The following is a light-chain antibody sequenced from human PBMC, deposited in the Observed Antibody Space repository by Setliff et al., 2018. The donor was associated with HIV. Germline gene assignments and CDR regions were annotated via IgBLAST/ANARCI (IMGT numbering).Light chain of an antibody. CDR3: SSSTSSSTYV. Sequence: QSALTQPASVSGSPGQSITISCTGTSGDVGGYNYVSWYQQHPGKAPKFMIYDVSKRPSGVSNRFSGSKSGNTASLTISGLPAEDEADYYCSSSTSSSTYVCGTGTKVTVL. J-gene: IGLJ1*01. V-gene: IGLV2-14*01. CDR2: DVS. CDR1: SGDVGGYNY.